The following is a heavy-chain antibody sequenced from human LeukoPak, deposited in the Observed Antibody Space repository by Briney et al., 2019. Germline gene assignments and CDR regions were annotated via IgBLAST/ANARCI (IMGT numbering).Heavy chain of an antibody. J-gene: IGHJ3*01. D-gene: IGHD3-22*01. CDR3: AKYSGYYSLDFFDF. CDR2: ISGSGGST. Sequence: GGSLRLSCAASGFTLSSYAMSWVRQAPGKGLEWVPAISGSGGSTYYADSVKGRFTISRDNSKNTLYLQMNSLRAEYTAVYYFAKYSGYYSLDFFDFWGQGTMVPVSS. V-gene: IGHV3-23*01. CDR1: GFTLSSYA.